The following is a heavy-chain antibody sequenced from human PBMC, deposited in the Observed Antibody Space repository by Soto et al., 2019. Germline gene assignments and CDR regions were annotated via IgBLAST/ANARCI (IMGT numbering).Heavy chain of an antibody. D-gene: IGHD2-15*01. Sequence: GGSLRLSCAASGFTFSNAWMSWVRQAPGKGLEWVGRIKSKTDGGTTDYAAPVKGRFTISRDDSKNTLYLQMNSLKTEDTAVYYCTTDGSRSSLPIYGYFDYWGQGTLVTVSS. V-gene: IGHV3-15*01. CDR1: GFTFSNAW. CDR3: TTDGSRSSLPIYGYFDY. CDR2: IKSKTDGGTT. J-gene: IGHJ4*02.